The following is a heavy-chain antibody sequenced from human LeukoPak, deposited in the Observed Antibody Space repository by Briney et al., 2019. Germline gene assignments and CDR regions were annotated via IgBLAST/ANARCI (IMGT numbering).Heavy chain of an antibody. CDR1: GFTFSSYE. CDR2: ISSSGSTI. J-gene: IGHJ6*04. D-gene: IGHD2-2*01. CDR3: ARDHIVVVPAAMNYYYYGMDV. Sequence: GGSLRLSCAASGFTFSSYEMNWVRQAPGKGLEWVSYISSSGSTIYYADSVKGRFTSSRDNAKNSLYLQMNSLRAEDTAVYYCARDHIVVVPAAMNYYYYGMDVWGKGTTVTVSS. V-gene: IGHV3-48*03.